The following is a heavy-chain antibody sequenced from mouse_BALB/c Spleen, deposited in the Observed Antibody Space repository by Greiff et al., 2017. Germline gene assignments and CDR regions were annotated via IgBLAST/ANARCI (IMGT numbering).Heavy chain of an antibody. CDR2: INPYNDGT. D-gene: IGHD2-1*01. Sequence: QLVESGPELVKPGASVKMSCKASGYTFTSYVMHWVKQKPGQGLEWIGYINPYNDGTKYNEKFKGKATLTSDKSSSTAYMELSSLTSEDSAVYYCARTGNYPYWYFDVWGAGTTVTVSS. CDR1: GYTFTSYV. J-gene: IGHJ1*01. V-gene: IGHV1-14*01. CDR3: ARTGNYPYWYFDV.